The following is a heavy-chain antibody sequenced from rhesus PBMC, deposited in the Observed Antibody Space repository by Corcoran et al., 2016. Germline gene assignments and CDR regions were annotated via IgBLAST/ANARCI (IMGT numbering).Heavy chain of an antibody. D-gene: IGHD4-29*01. Sequence: QVQLQESGPGLVKPSETLSLTCAVSGGSFSSYWWSWIRQPPGKGLEWIGEINGNSGNTNYNPSLKSRVTISKDASKNQFSLKLSSVTAADTAVYYCARYTDYGSSSLLGYWGQGVLVTVSS. CDR2: INGNSGNT. J-gene: IGHJ4*01. CDR1: GGSFSSYW. CDR3: ARYTDYGSSSLLGY. V-gene: IGHV4-80*01.